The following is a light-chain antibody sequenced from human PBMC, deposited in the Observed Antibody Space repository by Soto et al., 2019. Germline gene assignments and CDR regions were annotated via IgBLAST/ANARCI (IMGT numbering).Light chain of an antibody. CDR3: QQSYATPGT. CDR1: QSVNKY. CDR2: ATS. Sequence: DIQMTQSPSSLSASVGDRVTITCRASQSVNKYLSWYQHKPGKAPRLLIYATSTLHSGVPSRFSGGGLGTYFTLTISSLQPEDFATYYCQQSYATPGTFGQATEV. J-gene: IGKJ1*01. V-gene: IGKV1-39*01.